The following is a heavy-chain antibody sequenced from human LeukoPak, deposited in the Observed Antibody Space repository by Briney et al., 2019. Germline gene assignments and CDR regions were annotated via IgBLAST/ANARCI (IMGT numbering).Heavy chain of an antibody. CDR1: GYTFTGYY. J-gene: IGHJ4*02. CDR2: INPNSGGT. CDR3: ARAVSYGDYEEYYFDY. D-gene: IGHD4-17*01. Sequence: GASVKVSCKASGYTFTGYYMHWVRQAPGQGLEWMGWINPNSGGTNSAQKFQGRVTMTRDTSISTAYMELSRLRSDDTAVYYRARAVSYGDYEEYYFDYWGQGTLVTVSS. V-gene: IGHV1-2*02.